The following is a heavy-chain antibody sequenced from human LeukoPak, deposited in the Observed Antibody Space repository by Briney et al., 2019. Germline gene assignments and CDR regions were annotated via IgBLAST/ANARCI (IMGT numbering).Heavy chain of an antibody. V-gene: IGHV4-4*07. CDR3: ARDSGTTGEVKFDP. CDR1: GGSINSY. Sequence: SETLSLTCTVSGGSINSYWSWIRQPAGKGLEWIGRISGSGTIAYNPALQSRLSISIDTSKNQFSLKLMSVTAADTAVYYCARDSGTTGEVKFDPWGQGTLVTVSS. CDR2: ISGSGTI. J-gene: IGHJ5*02. D-gene: IGHD3-10*01.